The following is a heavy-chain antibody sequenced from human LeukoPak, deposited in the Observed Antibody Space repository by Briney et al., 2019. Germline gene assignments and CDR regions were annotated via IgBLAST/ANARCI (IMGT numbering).Heavy chain of an antibody. CDR2: IYYSGST. CDR3: ARGGWVSFFDF. J-gene: IGHJ4*02. Sequence: RSSETLSLTCTVSGGSISSYYWNWIRQPPGKGLEWIGYIYYSGSTNYNPSLKSPVTISVDTSKNQFSLKLSSVTAADTAVYYCARGGWVSFFDFWGQGTLVTVSS. CDR1: GGSISSYY. D-gene: IGHD6-19*01. V-gene: IGHV4-59*01.